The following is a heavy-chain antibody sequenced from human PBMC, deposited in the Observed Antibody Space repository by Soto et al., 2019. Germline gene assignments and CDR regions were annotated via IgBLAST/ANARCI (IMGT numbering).Heavy chain of an antibody. D-gene: IGHD1-26*01. CDR1: GGSINSYY. V-gene: IGHV4-59*01. Sequence: QVQLQESGPGLVKVSETLSLTCTVSGGSINSYYWSWIRQPPGKGLEWVADIDYSGRTNYNPPLKSRLTISVDTSKTQLSLKVRSVTAADTAVYYCAREIRLVGVTGLFDPWGQGTLVTVSS. CDR2: IDYSGRT. J-gene: IGHJ5*02. CDR3: AREIRLVGVTGLFDP.